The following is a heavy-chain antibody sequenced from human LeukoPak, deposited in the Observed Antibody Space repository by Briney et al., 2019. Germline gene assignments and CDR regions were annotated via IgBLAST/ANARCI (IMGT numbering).Heavy chain of an antibody. CDR1: GGSISSGGYY. Sequence: SQTLSLTCTVSGGSISSGGYYWSWIRQPPGKGLEWIGYIYHSGSTYYNPSLKSRVTISVDRSKNQFSLKLSSVTAADTAVYYCARGVYCGGDCYDWFDPWGQGTLVTVSS. CDR3: ARGVYCGGDCYDWFDP. CDR2: IYHSGST. D-gene: IGHD2-21*02. J-gene: IGHJ5*02. V-gene: IGHV4-30-2*01.